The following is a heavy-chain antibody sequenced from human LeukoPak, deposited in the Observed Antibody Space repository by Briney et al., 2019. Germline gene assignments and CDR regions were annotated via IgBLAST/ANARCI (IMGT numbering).Heavy chain of an antibody. CDR1: KFSVSSNY. CDR2: IYSTGST. CDR3: STIGY. J-gene: IGHJ4*02. Sequence: GGSLRLSCAASKFSVSSNYMTWVRQAPGKGLEWVSVIYSTGSTYYADSVKGRFTISRDNSKNTLYLQMNSLRAEDTDVYYCSTIGYWGQGTLVSVSS. V-gene: IGHV3-66*01.